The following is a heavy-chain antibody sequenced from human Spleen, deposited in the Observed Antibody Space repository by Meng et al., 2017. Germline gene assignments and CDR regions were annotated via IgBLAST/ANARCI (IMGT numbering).Heavy chain of an antibody. CDR1: GGSFSDYY. CDR3: ARGPTTMAHDSDY. V-gene: IGHV4-34*01. Sequence: QVQLQPGGEGLLKPSETLSLTCVVSGGSFSDYYWSWIRQPPGKGLEWIGEINHSGSTNYNPSLESRATISVDTSQNNLSLKLSSVTAADSAVYYCARGPTTMAHDSDYWGQGTLVTVSS. D-gene: IGHD4-11*01. CDR2: INHSGST. J-gene: IGHJ4*02.